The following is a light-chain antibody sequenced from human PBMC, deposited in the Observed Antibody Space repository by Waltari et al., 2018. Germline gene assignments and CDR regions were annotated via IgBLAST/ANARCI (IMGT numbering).Light chain of an antibody. CDR2: KAS. CDR1: QSISTW. J-gene: IGKJ1*01. V-gene: IGKV1-5*03. Sequence: DIQMTQSPSTLSASLGDRVTNTCRASQSISTWFAWYQQKPGKAPKLLIYKASTLESGVPSRFSGSGSGTEFTLTISSLQPDDFATYYCQQYNAYWTFGQGTKVEIK. CDR3: QQYNAYWT.